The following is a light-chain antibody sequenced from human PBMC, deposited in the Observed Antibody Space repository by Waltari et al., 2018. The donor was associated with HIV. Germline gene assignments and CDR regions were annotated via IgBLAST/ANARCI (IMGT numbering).Light chain of an antibody. CDR3: CSYAGSYTSYV. J-gene: IGLJ1*01. CDR1: SSDVGGYNY. V-gene: IGLV2-11*01. CDR2: DVS. Sequence: QSALTQPRSVSGSPGQSVTISCTGTSSDVGGYNYVSWYQQHPGKAPKLMIYDVSKRPPGVPDRFSGAKSGNTASLTISGLQADDEADYYCCSYAGSYTSYVFGTGTKVTVL.